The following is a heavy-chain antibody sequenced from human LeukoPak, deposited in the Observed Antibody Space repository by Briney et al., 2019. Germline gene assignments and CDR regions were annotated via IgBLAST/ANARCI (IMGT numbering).Heavy chain of an antibody. J-gene: IGHJ4*02. CDR1: GFTFSTYA. V-gene: IGHV3-23*01. CDR2: ISTSGDNT. D-gene: IGHD4-17*01. Sequence: PGGCLRLSCAASGFTFSTYAMSWVPQAPGKGLEWVSAISTSGDNTYYADSVKGRFTISRDNSKNTLYLQINSLRVEDTAIYYCAKERSAVTTGLFDSWGQGTLVTVSS. CDR3: AKERSAVTTGLFDS.